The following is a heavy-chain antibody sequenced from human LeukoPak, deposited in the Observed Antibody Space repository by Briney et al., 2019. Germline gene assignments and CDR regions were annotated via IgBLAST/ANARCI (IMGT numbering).Heavy chain of an antibody. J-gene: IGHJ5*02. CDR2: MNPNSGNT. Sequence: ASVKVSCKASGYTFTSYDINWVRQATGQGLEWMGWMNPNSGNTGYAQKFQGRVTMTRNTSISTAYMELSSLRSEDTAVYYCARGLMNLRWFDPWGQGTLVTVSP. V-gene: IGHV1-8*01. CDR1: GYTFTSYD. CDR3: ARGLMNLRWFDP.